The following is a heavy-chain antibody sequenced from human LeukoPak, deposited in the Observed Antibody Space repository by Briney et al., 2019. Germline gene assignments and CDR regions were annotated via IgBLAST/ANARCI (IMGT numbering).Heavy chain of an antibody. V-gene: IGHV1-18*01. D-gene: IGHD3-16*01. CDR3: ARSVGGRNFFWYFDL. Sequence: ASVKVSCKASGYTFSSYGITWVRQAPGQGLEWLGWINTYNGNTKYAEKLQGRVTVTTDTSTSTAYMELKSLRTDDTAVYYCARSVGGRNFFWYFDLWGRGTLVTVSS. J-gene: IGHJ2*01. CDR2: INTYNGNT. CDR1: GYTFSSYG.